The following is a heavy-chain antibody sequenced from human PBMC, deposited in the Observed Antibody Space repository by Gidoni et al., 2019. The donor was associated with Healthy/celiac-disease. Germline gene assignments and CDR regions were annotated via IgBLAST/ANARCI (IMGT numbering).Heavy chain of an antibody. D-gene: IGHD6-19*01. CDR2: IYYSGST. J-gene: IGHJ3*02. Sequence: QGQLQESGPGLGKPSETLSLTCTVSGGSTSRYYWSWIRQPPGQGLEWIGYIYYSGSTNYNPSLKSRVTISVDTPKNQFSLKLSSVTAADTAVYYCARVIAVAGSDAFDIWGQVTMVTVSS. CDR1: GGSTSRYY. CDR3: ARVIAVAGSDAFDI. V-gene: IGHV4-59*01.